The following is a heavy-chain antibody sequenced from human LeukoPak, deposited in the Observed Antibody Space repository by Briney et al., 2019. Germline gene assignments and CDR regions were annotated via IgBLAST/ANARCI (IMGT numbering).Heavy chain of an antibody. Sequence: SETLSLTCTVSGGSITNSYWSWLRQPAGKGLEWIGRIYSTGTTNYNPSLTGRVSMSVDTSKNQFSLNLYSVTAADTAVYYCARGSSGWYSIDYWGLGALVTVSS. D-gene: IGHD6-19*01. J-gene: IGHJ4*02. V-gene: IGHV4-4*07. CDR3: ARGSSGWYSIDY. CDR2: IYSTGTT. CDR1: GGSITNSY.